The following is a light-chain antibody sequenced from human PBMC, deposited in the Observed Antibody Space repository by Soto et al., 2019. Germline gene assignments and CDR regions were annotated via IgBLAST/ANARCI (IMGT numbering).Light chain of an antibody. V-gene: IGLV4-69*01. CDR3: QTWGTGIVV. Sequence: QPVLTQSPSASASLGASVKLTGTLSSGHSSYAIAWHQQQPEKGPRYLMKLNSDGSHSKGDGIPDRFSGSSSGAERYLTISSLQSEDEADYYCQTWGTGIVVFGGGTPLTV. CDR1: SGHSSYA. J-gene: IGLJ2*01. CDR2: LNSDGSH.